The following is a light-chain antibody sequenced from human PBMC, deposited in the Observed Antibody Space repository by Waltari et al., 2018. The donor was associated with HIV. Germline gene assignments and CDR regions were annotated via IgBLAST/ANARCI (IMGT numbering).Light chain of an antibody. CDR1: QSVGNN. V-gene: IGKV3D-15*01. J-gene: IGKJ3*01. CDR3: QHYNKGLRSFT. Sequence: EIVLTQSPATLSVSPGEGATLSCRASQSVGNNLAWYQQKPGLAPRLLIYGAFTRATGILTRFSGSGSGTDFTLTISSLQSEDFAVYYCQHYNKGLRSFTFGPGTKVDI. CDR2: GAF.